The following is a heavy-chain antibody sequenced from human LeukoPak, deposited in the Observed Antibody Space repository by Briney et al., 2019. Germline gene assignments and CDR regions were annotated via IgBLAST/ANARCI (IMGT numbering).Heavy chain of an antibody. CDR1: GGPIGRYW. Sequence: SETLSLTSSVSGGPIGRYWWRWIRQPPGKGLEWIGYIYYTGSTNCNPSLKSRVTISLDMSKNRLSLKLSSVTAADTAVYYCENRLTVITLFEMGGQGTMVTVSS. CDR2: IYYTGST. V-gene: IGHV4-59*01. J-gene: IGHJ3*02. CDR3: ENRLTVITLFEM. D-gene: IGHD4-23*01.